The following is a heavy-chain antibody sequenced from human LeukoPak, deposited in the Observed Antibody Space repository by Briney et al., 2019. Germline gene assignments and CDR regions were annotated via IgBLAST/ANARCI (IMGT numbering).Heavy chain of an antibody. J-gene: IGHJ6*02. Sequence: SETLSLTCTVSGGSISSYYWSWIRQPPGKGLEWIGYIYYSGSTNYNPSLKSRVTISVDTSKNQFSLKLSSVTAADTAVYYCARGATGAFGPWGVWGQGTTVTVSS. CDR1: GGSISSYY. V-gene: IGHV4-59*01. D-gene: IGHD3-16*01. CDR2: IYYSGST. CDR3: ARGATGAFGPWGV.